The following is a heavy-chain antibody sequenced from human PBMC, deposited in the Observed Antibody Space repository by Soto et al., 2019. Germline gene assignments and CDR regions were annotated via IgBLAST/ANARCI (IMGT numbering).Heavy chain of an antibody. Sequence: QVQLQQWGAGLLKPSETLSLNCAVYGGSFSGYYWSWIRQPPGKGLEWIGEINHRGSINYNPSLKSRVTMSVDTSKNQFSLKLNSVTAADTAVFYGARGSRMRIPAASGRDYYYHGLDVWGQGTAVTVSS. D-gene: IGHD2-15*01. CDR1: GGSFSGYY. J-gene: IGHJ6*02. CDR3: ARGSRMRIPAASGRDYYYHGLDV. CDR2: INHRGSI. V-gene: IGHV4-34*01.